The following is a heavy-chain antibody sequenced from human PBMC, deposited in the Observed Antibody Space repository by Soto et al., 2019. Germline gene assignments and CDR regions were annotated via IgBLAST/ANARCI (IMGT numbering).Heavy chain of an antibody. CDR1: GYTFTSCG. CDR2: ISAYNGNT. Sequence: ASVKVSCKASGYTFTSCGISWVRQAPGQGLEWMGWISAYNGNTNYAQKLQGRVTMTTDTSTSTAYMELSSLRSEDTAVYYCARGRLITMVRGVIISRGPFDPWGQGTLVTVSS. CDR3: ARGRLITMVRGVIISRGPFDP. D-gene: IGHD3-10*01. V-gene: IGHV1-18*01. J-gene: IGHJ5*02.